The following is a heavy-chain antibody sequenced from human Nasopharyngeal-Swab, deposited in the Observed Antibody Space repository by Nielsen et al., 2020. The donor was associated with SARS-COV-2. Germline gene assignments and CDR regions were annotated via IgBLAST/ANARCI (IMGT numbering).Heavy chain of an antibody. D-gene: IGHD3-22*01. CDR3: ARAPQTTYYYDSSGYSYYFDY. CDR2: ISSSSSYI. CDR1: GFTFSSYS. V-gene: IGHV3-21*01. J-gene: IGHJ4*02. Sequence: GESLKISCAASGFTFSSYSMNWVRQAPGKGLEWVSSISSSSSYIYYADSVKGRFTISRDNAKNSLYLQMNSLRAEDTAVYYCARAPQTTYYYDSSGYSYYFDYWGQGTLVTVSS.